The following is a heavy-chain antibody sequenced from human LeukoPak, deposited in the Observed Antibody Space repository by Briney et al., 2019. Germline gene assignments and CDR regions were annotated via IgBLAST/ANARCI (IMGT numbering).Heavy chain of an antibody. CDR1: GGSFSSYT. Sequence: GASVKVSYKASGGSFSSYTLTWVRQAPGQGLEWMGGITRIFGTTNYAQRFQGRITITADESTRTAYMELSSLRSEDTAVYYCARGVAVVGAAINYYYYGLDVWGQGTTVTVSS. V-gene: IGHV1-69*13. CDR2: ITRIFGTT. D-gene: IGHD2-15*01. J-gene: IGHJ6*02. CDR3: ARGVAVVGAAINYYYYGLDV.